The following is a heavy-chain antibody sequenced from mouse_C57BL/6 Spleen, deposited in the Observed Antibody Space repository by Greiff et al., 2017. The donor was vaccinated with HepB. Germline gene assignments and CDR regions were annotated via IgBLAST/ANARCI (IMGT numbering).Heavy chain of an antibody. Sequence: QVQLQQPGAELVRPGSSVKLSCKASGYTFTSYWMDWVKQRPGQGLEWIGNIYPSDSETHYNQKFKDKVTLTVDKSSSTAYMQLSSLTSEDSAVYYCARGVLRSRFAYWGQGTLVTVSA. V-gene: IGHV1-61*01. D-gene: IGHD1-1*01. CDR3: ARGVLRSRFAY. CDR2: IYPSDSET. J-gene: IGHJ3*01. CDR1: GYTFTSYW.